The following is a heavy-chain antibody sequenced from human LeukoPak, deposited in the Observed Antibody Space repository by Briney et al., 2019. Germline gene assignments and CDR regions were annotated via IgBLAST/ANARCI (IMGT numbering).Heavy chain of an antibody. CDR3: TTYRSGYFNY. J-gene: IGHJ4*02. V-gene: IGHV3-15*01. CDR1: EFIFSNAW. Sequence: GGSLRLSCAASEFIFSNAWMSWVRQVPGKGLEWVGRIKSKTDGGTTDYAAPVKGRFSISRDDSKSTLYLQTNSLKTEDTAVYYCTTYRSGYFNYWGQGTLVTVSS. CDR2: IKSKTDGGTT. D-gene: IGHD5-18*01.